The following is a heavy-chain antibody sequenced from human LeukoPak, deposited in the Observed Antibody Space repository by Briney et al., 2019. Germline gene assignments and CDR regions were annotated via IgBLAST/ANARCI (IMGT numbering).Heavy chain of an antibody. V-gene: IGHV1-2*06. J-gene: IGHJ4*02. CDR1: GYTFTDYS. CDR2: INPNSGGT. D-gene: IGHD3-22*01. Sequence: ASVKVSCKASGYTFTDYSIHWVRQAPGQGLEWMGRINPNSGGTNNAQKFQGRVTMSRDTSISTAYMELSRLRSDDTAVFYCAGNTYYYDSSAGTFDFWAREPWSPSPQ. CDR3: AGNTYYYDSSAGTFDF.